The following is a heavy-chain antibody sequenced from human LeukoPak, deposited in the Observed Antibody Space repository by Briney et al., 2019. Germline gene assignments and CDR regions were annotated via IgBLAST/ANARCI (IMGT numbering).Heavy chain of an antibody. CDR2: INPSGGST. D-gene: IGHD6-19*01. CDR1: GYTFTSYY. Sequence: GASVKVSCKASGYTFTSYYMHWVRQAPGQGLEWMGIINPSGGSTSYAQKFQGRVTMTRDMSTSTVYMELSSLRSEDTAVYYCARDVTEDSSGWTFDYWGQGTLVTVSS. J-gene: IGHJ4*02. V-gene: IGHV1-46*01. CDR3: ARDVTEDSSGWTFDY.